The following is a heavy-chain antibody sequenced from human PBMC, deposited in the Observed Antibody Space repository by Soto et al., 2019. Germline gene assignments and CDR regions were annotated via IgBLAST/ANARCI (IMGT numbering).Heavy chain of an antibody. D-gene: IGHD5-18*01. CDR1: GGTFTDYT. V-gene: IGHV1-69*02. CDR2: VIPMLGRT. J-gene: IGHJ4*02. Sequence: HVQLEQSGAEAKMPGSSVKVSCKASGGTFTDYTFSWVRQSPGQGLEWMGRVIPMLGRTNYAQSFQGRITITADKSPSTVSMELSSMRPEDTAGYFCATGECGGYTYGVYIDYGGQGTLVTVS. CDR3: ATGECGGYTYGVYIDY.